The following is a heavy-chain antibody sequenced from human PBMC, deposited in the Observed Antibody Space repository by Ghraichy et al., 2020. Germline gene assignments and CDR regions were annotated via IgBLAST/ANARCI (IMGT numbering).Heavy chain of an antibody. CDR2: INPSGGST. V-gene: IGHV1-46*03. J-gene: IGHJ6*03. CDR1: GYTFTSYY. CDR3: ASQRRYFDPYYYYYMDV. Sequence: ASVKVSCKASGYTFTSYYMHWVRQAPGQGLEWMGIINPSGGSTSYAQKFQGRVTMTRDTSTSTVYMELSSLRSEDTAVYYCASQRRYFDPYYYYYMDVWGKGTTVTVSS. D-gene: IGHD3-9*01.